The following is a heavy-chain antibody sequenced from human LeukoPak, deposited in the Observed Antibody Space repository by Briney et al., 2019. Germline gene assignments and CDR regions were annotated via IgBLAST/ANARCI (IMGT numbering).Heavy chain of an antibody. V-gene: IGHV3-30*04. CDR3: ATGYSSSWYPLDY. Sequence: GGSLRLSCAASGFTFSSYAMHWVRQAPGKGLEWVAVISYDGSNKYYADSVKGRFTISRDNSKNTLYLQMNSLRAEDTAVYYCATGYSSSWYPLDYWGQGTLATVSS. CDR1: GFTFSSYA. D-gene: IGHD6-13*01. J-gene: IGHJ4*02. CDR2: ISYDGSNK.